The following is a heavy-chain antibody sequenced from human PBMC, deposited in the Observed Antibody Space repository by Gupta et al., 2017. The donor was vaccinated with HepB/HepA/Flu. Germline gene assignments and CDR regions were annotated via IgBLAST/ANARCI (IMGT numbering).Heavy chain of an antibody. CDR2: IYSGGST. V-gene: IGHV3-66*01. CDR3: ARDPVYSSGWRT. CDR1: GFTVSSNY. D-gene: IGHD6-19*01. J-gene: IGHJ4*01. Sequence: EVQLVESGGGLVQPGGSLRLSCAASGFTVSSNYMSWVRQAPGKGLEWVSVIYSGGSTYYADAVKGRFTISRDNSKKTRYLKMKSMRAEDTAVYYCARDPVYSSGWRTGGHVSLVTVYS.